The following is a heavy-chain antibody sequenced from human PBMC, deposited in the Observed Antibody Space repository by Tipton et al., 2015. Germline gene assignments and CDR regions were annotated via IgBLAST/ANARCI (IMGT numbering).Heavy chain of an antibody. CDR2: ISAYNGHT. CDR3: ARDRVGVAGVDFDY. D-gene: IGHD6-19*01. Sequence: QLVQSGAEVRKPGASVKVSCKASGYTFTNYGITWVRQAPGQGLEWMGWISAYNGHTNYAQKLQGRVTMTTDTSTSTAYMELRSLRSDDTAIYYCARDRVGVAGVDFDYWGQGTLVSVSS. J-gene: IGHJ4*01. V-gene: IGHV1-18*01. CDR1: GYTFTNYG.